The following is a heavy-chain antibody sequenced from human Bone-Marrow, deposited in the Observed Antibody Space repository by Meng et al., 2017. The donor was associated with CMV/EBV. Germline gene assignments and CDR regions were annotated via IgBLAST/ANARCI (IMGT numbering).Heavy chain of an antibody. CDR3: ARGPGDIWGWDYYFDF. V-gene: IGHV4-39*07. D-gene: IGHD7-27*01. J-gene: IGHJ4*02. CDR2: IYYSPRT. Sequence: SETLSLTCTVPGGPITSSNSYWGWIRQPPGEGLEQFGSIYYSPRTYHNPSFKSRVTISVDTSKNQFSLRLGSVTAADTAMFYCARGPGDIWGWDYYFDFWGQGTLVTVSS. CDR1: GGPITSSNSY.